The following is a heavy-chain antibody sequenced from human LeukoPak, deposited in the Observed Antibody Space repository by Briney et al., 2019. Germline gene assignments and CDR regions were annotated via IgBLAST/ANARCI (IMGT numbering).Heavy chain of an antibody. CDR3: ARKGGQYSSRFDP. Sequence: GGSLRLSCAASGFTFSSYGMHWIRQAPGKGLEWVAFIRNDGSIIYYADSVKGRFTISRDNAENTLYLQMNSLRVEDTAVYYCARKGGQYSSRFDPWGQGTLVTVSS. CDR2: IRNDGSII. D-gene: IGHD6-13*01. V-gene: IGHV3-30*02. CDR1: GFTFSSYG. J-gene: IGHJ5*02.